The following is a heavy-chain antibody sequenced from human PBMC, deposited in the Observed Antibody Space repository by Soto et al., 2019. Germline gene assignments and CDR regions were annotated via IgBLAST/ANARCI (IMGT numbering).Heavy chain of an antibody. CDR2: ISSNGGST. D-gene: IGHD6-13*01. CDR3: ARESSSSWYRYFDL. V-gene: IGHV3-64*01. CDR1: GFTFSSYA. Sequence: EVQLVESGGGLVQPGGSLRLSCAASGFTFSSYAMHWVRQAPGKGLEYVSAISSNGGSTYYANSVKGRFTISRDNSKNTLYLQMGSLRAEDMAVYYCARESSSSWYRYFDLWGRGTLVTVSS. J-gene: IGHJ2*01.